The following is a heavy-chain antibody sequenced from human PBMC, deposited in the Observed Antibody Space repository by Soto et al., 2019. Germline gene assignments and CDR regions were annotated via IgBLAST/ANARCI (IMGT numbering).Heavy chain of an antibody. D-gene: IGHD3-10*01. V-gene: IGHV3-23*01. CDR2: VGWSGSST. CDR3: AKQYHYDSGTYRYHCDC. CDR1: GFTFNNYA. J-gene: IGHJ4*02. Sequence: EVQLLESGGGLVQPGGSLRLSCAASGFTFNNYAMSWVRRAPGKGLEWVSTVGWSGSSTYYADSGKGRFTISRHNSKNTLYLQMSRLRAEDTAVYHCAKQYHYDSGTYRYHCDCWGSGTLVIVSS.